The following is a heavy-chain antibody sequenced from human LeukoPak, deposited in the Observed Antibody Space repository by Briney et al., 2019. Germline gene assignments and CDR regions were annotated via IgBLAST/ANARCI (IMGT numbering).Heavy chain of an antibody. CDR2: IKEDGSAK. V-gene: IGHV3-7*01. J-gene: IGHJ4*02. CDR3: ARDRAYNRFDY. CDR1: GFAFSSSW. D-gene: IGHD5-24*01. Sequence: GGSLRLSCAASGFAFSSSWMTWVRQAPGKGLEWVANIKEDGSAKNFVGSVQGRFTISRDNAKNSLYLEMNSLRAEHTAVYYCARDRAYNRFDYWGQGTLVTVSS.